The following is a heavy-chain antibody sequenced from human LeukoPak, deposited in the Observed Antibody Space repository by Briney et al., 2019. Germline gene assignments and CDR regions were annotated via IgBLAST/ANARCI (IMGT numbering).Heavy chain of an antibody. Sequence: GGSLRLSCAASGFTFSSYAMSWVRQAPGKGLEWVSAISGSGGSTYYADSVKGRFTISRDNSKNTLYLQMNSLRAEDTAVYYCAKAGPHYYDSSGYHFDYWGQGTLVTVSS. V-gene: IGHV3-23*01. J-gene: IGHJ4*02. CDR1: GFTFSSYA. CDR3: AKAGPHYYDSSGYHFDY. D-gene: IGHD3-22*01. CDR2: ISGSGGST.